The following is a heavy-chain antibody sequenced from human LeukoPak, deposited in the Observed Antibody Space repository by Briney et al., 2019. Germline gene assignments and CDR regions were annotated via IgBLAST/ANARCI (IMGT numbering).Heavy chain of an antibody. CDR2: ISSSGSTI. CDR3: ARKSYYDSSGYPHDAFDI. J-gene: IGHJ3*02. D-gene: IGHD3-22*01. V-gene: IGHV3-11*04. Sequence: PGGSLRLSCAASGFTFSDYYMSWIRQAPGKGLEWVSYISSSGSTIYYADSVKGRFTISRDNAKNSLYLQMNSLRAEDTAVYYCARKSYYDSSGYPHDAFDIWGQGTMVTVSS. CDR1: GFTFSDYY.